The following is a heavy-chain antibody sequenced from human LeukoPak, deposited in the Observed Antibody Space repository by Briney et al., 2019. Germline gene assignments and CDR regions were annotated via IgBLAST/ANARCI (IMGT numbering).Heavy chain of an antibody. J-gene: IGHJ6*02. CDR1: GYTFTSYD. CDR3: ARGGHSGYDYFSGGYYYYGMDV. D-gene: IGHD5-12*01. Sequence: ASVKVSCKASGYTFTSYDINWVRQATGQGLEWMGWMNPNSGNTGYAQKFQGRVTMTRNTSISTAYMELSSLRSEDTAVYYCARGGHSGYDYFSGGYYYYGMDVWGQGTTVTVSS. V-gene: IGHV1-8*01. CDR2: MNPNSGNT.